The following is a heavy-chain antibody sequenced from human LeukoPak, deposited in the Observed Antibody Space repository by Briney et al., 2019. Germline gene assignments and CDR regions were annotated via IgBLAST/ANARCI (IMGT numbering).Heavy chain of an antibody. J-gene: IGHJ4*02. Sequence: PGGSLRLSCAASGFIFSSYAMSWVRQAPGKGLEWVSAISGSGGSTYYADSVKGRFTISGDNSKNTLYLQMNSLRAEDTAVYYCAKDEGSGWPYYFDYWGQGTLVTVSS. D-gene: IGHD6-19*01. CDR1: GFIFSSYA. CDR2: ISGSGGST. CDR3: AKDEGSGWPYYFDY. V-gene: IGHV3-23*01.